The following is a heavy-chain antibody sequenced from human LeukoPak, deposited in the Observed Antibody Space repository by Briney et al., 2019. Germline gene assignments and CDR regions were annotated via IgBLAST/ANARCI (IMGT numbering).Heavy chain of an antibody. D-gene: IGHD3-22*01. CDR1: GFTFSSYA. V-gene: IGHV3-30*04. CDR2: ISYDGSNK. Sequence: PGGSLRLSCAASGFTFSSYAMHWVRQAPGKGLEWVAVISYDGSNKYYADSVKGRFTISRDNSKNTLYLQMNSLRAEDTAVYYCAREGGYYYDSSGSYGDYWGQGTLVTVSS. CDR3: AREGGYYYDSSGSYGDY. J-gene: IGHJ4*02.